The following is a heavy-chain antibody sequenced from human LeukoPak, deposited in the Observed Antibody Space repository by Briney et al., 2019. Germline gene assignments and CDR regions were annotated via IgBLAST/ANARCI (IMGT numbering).Heavy chain of an antibody. CDR3: ASHGYTSGYKRYYYYNMDV. CDR2: VSYSGST. D-gene: IGHD5-18*01. Sequence: PSETLSLTCTVSGGSISSRNYYWVWIRQPPGKGLEWIGSVSYSGSTHYKPSLKSRVTISVDTSKNQFSLRLRSVTAADTAVYYCASHGYTSGYKRYYYYNMDVWGQGTTVTVSS. V-gene: IGHV4-39*01. CDR1: GGSISSRNYY. J-gene: IGHJ6*02.